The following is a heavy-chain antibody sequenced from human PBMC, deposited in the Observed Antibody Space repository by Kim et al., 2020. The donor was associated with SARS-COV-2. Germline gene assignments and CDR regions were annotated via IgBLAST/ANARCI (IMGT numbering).Heavy chain of an antibody. CDR2: ISYNGGDK. CDR1: GFTFSSHA. Sequence: GGSLRLSCAASGFTFSSHAIHWVRQAPGKGLEWVTVISYNGGDKKFADSVKGRFTISRDNSKNTLYLQMNSLRPADTAVYYCARDRAIPAAVYYFDHWGQGTLVTVSS. J-gene: IGHJ4*02. D-gene: IGHD6-13*01. V-gene: IGHV3-30*04. CDR3: ARDRAIPAAVYYFDH.